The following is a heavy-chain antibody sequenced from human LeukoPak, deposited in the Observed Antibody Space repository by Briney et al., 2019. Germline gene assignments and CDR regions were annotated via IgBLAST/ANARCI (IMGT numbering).Heavy chain of an antibody. Sequence: ASVKVSCKASGYTFTSYYMHWVRQAPGQGLEWMGWISAYNGNTNYAQKLQGRVTMTTDTSTSTAYMELRSLRSDDTAVYYCARDPGIAVAGEGGNWFDPWGQGTLVTVSS. D-gene: IGHD6-19*01. CDR1: GYTFTSYY. J-gene: IGHJ5*02. V-gene: IGHV1-18*04. CDR3: ARDPGIAVAGEGGNWFDP. CDR2: ISAYNGNT.